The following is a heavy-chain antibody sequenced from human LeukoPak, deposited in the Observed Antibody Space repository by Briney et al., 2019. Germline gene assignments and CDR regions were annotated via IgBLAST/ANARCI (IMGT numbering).Heavy chain of an antibody. CDR3: VRERTLRLLLTRDAFDI. CDR1: GFTVSSNY. V-gene: IGHV3-66*01. J-gene: IGHJ3*02. Sequence: PGGSLRLSCAASGFTVSSNYMSWVRQAPGKGLEWVSVINSGGNTRYAEAVKGRFIISRDNSNNTVYLQMNSLRDEDTAVYYCVRERTLRLLLTRDAFDIWGQGTMVTVSS. CDR2: INSGGNT. D-gene: IGHD3-22*01.